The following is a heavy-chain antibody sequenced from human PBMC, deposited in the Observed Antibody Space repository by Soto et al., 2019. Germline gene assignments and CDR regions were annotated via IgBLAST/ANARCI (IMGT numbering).Heavy chain of an antibody. D-gene: IGHD6-19*01. Sequence: QVQLVESGGGVVQPGRSLRLSCAASGFTFSSYAMHWVRQAPGKGLEWVAVISYDGSNKYYADSVKGRFTISRDNSKNTLYLQMNSLRAEDTGVYYCARGPVAGNSYYFDYWGQGTLVTVSS. V-gene: IGHV3-30-3*01. CDR1: GFTFSSYA. CDR3: ARGPVAGNSYYFDY. CDR2: ISYDGSNK. J-gene: IGHJ4*02.